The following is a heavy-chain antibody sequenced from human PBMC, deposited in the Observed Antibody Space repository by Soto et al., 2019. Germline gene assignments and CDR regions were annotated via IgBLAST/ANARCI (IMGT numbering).Heavy chain of an antibody. CDR3: AREAGYYDSSGFRGYYGMDV. V-gene: IGHV3-7*01. J-gene: IGHJ6*02. D-gene: IGHD3-22*01. CDR2: IKQDGSEK. Sequence: GSLRLSCAASGFSFSSYWMSWVRQAPGKGLEWVANIKQDGSEKYYVDSVKGRFTISRDNAKNSLYLQMNSLRAEDTALYYCAREAGYYDSSGFRGYYGMDVWGQGTTVTSP. CDR1: GFSFSSYW.